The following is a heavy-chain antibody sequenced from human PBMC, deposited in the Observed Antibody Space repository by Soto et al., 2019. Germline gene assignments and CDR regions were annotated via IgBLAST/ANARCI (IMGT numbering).Heavy chain of an antibody. Sequence: PGGSLRLSCAASGFTFSSYAMCWVRQAPGKGLEWVSAISGSGGSTYYADSVKGRFTISRDNSKNTLYLQMNSLRAEDMAVYYCAKDKETYYYDSSGYSDYWGQGTLVTVSS. CDR3: AKDKETYYYDSSGYSDY. V-gene: IGHV3-23*01. CDR1: GFTFSSYA. D-gene: IGHD3-22*01. CDR2: ISGSGGST. J-gene: IGHJ4*02.